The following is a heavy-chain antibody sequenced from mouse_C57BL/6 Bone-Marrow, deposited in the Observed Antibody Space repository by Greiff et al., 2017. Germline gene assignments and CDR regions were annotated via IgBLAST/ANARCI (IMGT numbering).Heavy chain of an antibody. V-gene: IGHV5-6*01. CDR2: ISSGGSYT. D-gene: IGHD2-3*01. J-gene: IGHJ1*03. CDR1: GFTFSSYG. CDR3: ARPRWLLQYFDV. Sequence: EVQGVESGGDLVKPGGSLKLSCAASGFTFSSYGMSWVRQTPDKRLEWVATISSGGSYTYYPDSVQGRFTISRDNAKNTLYLQMSSLKSEDTAMYYCARPRWLLQYFDVWGTGTTVTVSS.